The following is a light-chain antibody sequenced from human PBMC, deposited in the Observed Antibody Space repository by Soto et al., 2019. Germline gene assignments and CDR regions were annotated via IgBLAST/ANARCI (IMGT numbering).Light chain of an antibody. V-gene: IGKV1-39*01. CDR2: GAS. CDR1: QSVGTY. J-gene: IGKJ2*01. CDR3: QQTFDIAYN. Sequence: DILMTQSPSSLSASVGDTVTITCRASQSVGTYLNWYQKKTGKVPEVLIDGASSLQSVVPSRFSGGGSGKDFNLTIDSLQPEGFATYYCQQTFDIAYNCGQGPKLDIK.